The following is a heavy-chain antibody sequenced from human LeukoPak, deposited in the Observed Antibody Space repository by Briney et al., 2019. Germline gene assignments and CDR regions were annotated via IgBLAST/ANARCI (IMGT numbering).Heavy chain of an antibody. D-gene: IGHD2/OR15-2a*01. CDR3: AKDRWSSPISSFDI. V-gene: IGHV3-23*01. CDR2: ISGSSGST. J-gene: IGHJ3*02. CDR1: GFTFNSYA. Sequence: GGSLRLSCAASGFTFNSYAMNWVRQAPGKGLEWVSGISGSSGSTYYADSVKGRFTISRDNSKNTLYLQMNSRRAEDTAVYYCAKDRWSSPISSFDIWGQGTMVTASS.